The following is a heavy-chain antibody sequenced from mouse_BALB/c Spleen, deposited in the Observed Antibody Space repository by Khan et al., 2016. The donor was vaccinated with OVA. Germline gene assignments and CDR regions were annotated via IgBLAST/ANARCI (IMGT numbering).Heavy chain of an antibody. Sequence: EVQLQQSGPELVRPGASVKISCKASGYSFTGYFMNWVMQSHGKSLEWIGRINPHIGETFYNQRFKEKAILTVDESSSTAHMELRSLASEDSAVYYCTRIYRSDFDYWGQGTTLTVSS. CDR1: GYSFTGYF. CDR3: TRIYRSDFDY. CDR2: INPHIGET. V-gene: IGHV1-20*02. D-gene: IGHD1-1*01. J-gene: IGHJ2*01.